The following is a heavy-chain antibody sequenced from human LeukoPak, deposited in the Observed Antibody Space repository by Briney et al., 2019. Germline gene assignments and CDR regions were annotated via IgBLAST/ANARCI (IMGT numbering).Heavy chain of an antibody. D-gene: IGHD6-13*01. CDR3: TTSSSSWYGYFDY. CDR1: GFSFSDAW. Sequence: GGSLRLSCAASGFSFSDAWMSWVRQAPGKGLEWVGRIKSKIDGGTTDYAAPVKGRFTISRDDSKNTLYLQMNSLKTEDTAVYYCTTSSSSWYGYFDYWGQGTLVTVSS. V-gene: IGHV3-15*01. J-gene: IGHJ4*02. CDR2: IKSKIDGGTT.